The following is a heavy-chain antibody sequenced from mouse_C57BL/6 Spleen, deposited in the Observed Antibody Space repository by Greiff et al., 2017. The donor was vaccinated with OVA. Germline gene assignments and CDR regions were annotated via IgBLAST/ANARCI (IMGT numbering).Heavy chain of an antibody. D-gene: IGHD2-12*01. CDR3: ARKNYSYYAWYFDV. V-gene: IGHV1-52*01. J-gene: IGHJ1*03. Sequence: QVQLQQPGAELVRPGSSVKLSCKASGYTFTSYWMHWVKQRPIQGLEWIGNIDPSDSETHYNQKFKDKATLTVDKSSSTAYMQLSSLTSEDSAVYYCARKNYSYYAWYFDVWGTGTTVTVSS. CDR2: IDPSDSET. CDR1: GYTFTSYW.